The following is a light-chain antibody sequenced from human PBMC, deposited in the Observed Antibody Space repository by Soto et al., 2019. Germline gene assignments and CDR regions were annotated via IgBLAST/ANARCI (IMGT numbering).Light chain of an antibody. Sequence: IVMTQSPGTLSLSPWDRATVSCRASQSITSELAWYQQKPGQGPRLLIYHSFTRAPGIPTKLSGSGSGADFTLPSSRLQSEGSAVYDCQQYNTWHRTAGQATKVDIK. V-gene: IGKV3-15*01. CDR3: QQYNTWHRT. CDR2: HSF. CDR1: QSITSE. J-gene: IGKJ1*01.